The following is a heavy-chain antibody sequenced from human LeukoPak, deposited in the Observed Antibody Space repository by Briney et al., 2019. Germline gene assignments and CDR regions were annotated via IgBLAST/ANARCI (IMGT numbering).Heavy chain of an antibody. D-gene: IGHD7-27*01. CDR1: GFTVSSNY. V-gene: IGHV3-66*01. CDR3: ARAGEDY. CDR2: IYSGGNA. Sequence: GGSLRLSCAASGFTVSSNYMSWVRQAPGKGLEWVAVIYSGGNAYYADSMKGRFTISRDNSKNTLYLQMNSLRVEDTAVYYCARAGEDYWGQGTLVTVSS. J-gene: IGHJ4*02.